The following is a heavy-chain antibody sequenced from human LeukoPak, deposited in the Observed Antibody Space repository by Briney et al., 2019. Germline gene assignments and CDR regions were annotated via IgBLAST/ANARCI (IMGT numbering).Heavy chain of an antibody. Sequence: PSETLSLTCAVYGGSFSGYYWSWIRQPPGKGLEWIGEINHSGSTNYNPSLKSRVTISVDTSKNQFSLKLSSVTAADTAVYYCAGRRITMVRGDDWGQGTLVTVSS. D-gene: IGHD3-10*01. V-gene: IGHV4-34*01. J-gene: IGHJ4*02. CDR2: INHSGST. CDR1: GGSFSGYY. CDR3: AGRRITMVRGDD.